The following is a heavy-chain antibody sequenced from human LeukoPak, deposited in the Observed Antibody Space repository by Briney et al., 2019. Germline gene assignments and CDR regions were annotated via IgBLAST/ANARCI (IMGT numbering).Heavy chain of an antibody. Sequence: ASVKVSCKASGYTFSTYGISWVRQAPGQGLEWMGWMSPGNGNTNYAQTLQGRVSMTRDTSTSTAYMQLRSLRSDDTAVYYCARVSAGSGYDAFEIWGQGTMVTVSS. CDR2: MSPGNGNT. CDR3: ARVSAGSGYDAFEI. V-gene: IGHV1-18*01. J-gene: IGHJ3*02. CDR1: GYTFSTYG. D-gene: IGHD6-19*01.